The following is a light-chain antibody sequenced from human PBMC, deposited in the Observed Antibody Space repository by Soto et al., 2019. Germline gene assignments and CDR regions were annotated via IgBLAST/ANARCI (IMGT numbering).Light chain of an antibody. V-gene: IGKV3-11*01. J-gene: IGKJ5*01. CDR3: HQRYSWPIT. Sequence: EIVLTQSPPTLSLSPGERATLSCRASQNIRYSLVWYQQRPGQAPRLLMYDVSNRATGIPARFSGSGSETDFTLTISSLEPEDVAVYYCHQRYSWPITFGQGTRLEIK. CDR1: QNIRYS. CDR2: DVS.